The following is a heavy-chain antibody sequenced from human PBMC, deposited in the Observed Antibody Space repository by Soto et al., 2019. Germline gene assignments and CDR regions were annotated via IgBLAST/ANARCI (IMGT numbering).Heavy chain of an antibody. D-gene: IGHD5-18*01. CDR2: ISYDGTNK. J-gene: IGHJ5*02. CDR3: AICIVIQPEATLP. V-gene: IGHV3-30*03. CDR1: GFTINSYG. Sequence: VQLVESGGGVVQPGRSLRLSCAASGFTINSYGMHWVRQSPGKGLEWVAVISYDGTNKDYVESVKGRFTISRDISKNTVYLQMNSLRPEDTAVYYWAICIVIQPEATLPGGQGTLGTVSS.